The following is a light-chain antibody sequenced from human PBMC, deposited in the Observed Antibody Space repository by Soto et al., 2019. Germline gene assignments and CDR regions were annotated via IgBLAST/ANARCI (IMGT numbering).Light chain of an antibody. Sequence: QSVLNHRVSGTRADVHCITISCTRTSSNVGSYNLVSWYQQHPGKAPKLMIYEVSKRPSGVSNRFSGSKSGNTASLTISGLQAEDEADYYCCSYAGSSAYVFGTGTKVTVL. V-gene: IGLV2-23*02. CDR1: SSNVGSYNL. CDR3: CSYAGSSAYV. J-gene: IGLJ1*01. CDR2: EVS.